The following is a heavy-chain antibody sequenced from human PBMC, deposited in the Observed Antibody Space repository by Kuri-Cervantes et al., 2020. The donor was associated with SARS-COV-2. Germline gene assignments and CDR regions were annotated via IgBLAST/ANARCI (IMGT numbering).Heavy chain of an antibody. CDR2: IKQDGSEK. CDR3: ARDPPNGVPAAIRQTMNWFDP. V-gene: IGHV3-7*01. J-gene: IGHJ5*02. Sequence: GGSLRLSCAASGFTFSSYWMSWVRQAPGKGLEWVANIKQDGSEKYYVDSVKGRFTISRDNAKNSLYLQMNSLRAEDTAVYYCARDPPNGVPAAIRQTMNWFDPWGQGTLVTVSS. D-gene: IGHD2-2*02. CDR1: GFTFSSYW.